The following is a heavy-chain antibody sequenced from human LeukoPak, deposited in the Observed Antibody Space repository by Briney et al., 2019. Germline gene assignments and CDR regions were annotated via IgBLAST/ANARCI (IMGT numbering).Heavy chain of an antibody. V-gene: IGHV3-21*04. CDR1: GFTFSSYS. CDR3: ARRAGAYSHPYDY. D-gene: IGHD4/OR15-4a*01. Sequence: GGSLRLSCAASGFTFSSYSMNWVRQAPGKGLEWVSSITSSSSYIYYADSVKGRFTISRDNAKNTLYLQMNSLRAEDTAVYYCARRAGAYSHPYDYWGQGTLVTVSS. CDR2: ITSSSSYI. J-gene: IGHJ4*02.